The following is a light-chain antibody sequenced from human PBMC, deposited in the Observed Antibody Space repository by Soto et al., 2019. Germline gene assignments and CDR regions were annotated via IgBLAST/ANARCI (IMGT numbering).Light chain of an antibody. CDR2: AAS. J-gene: IGKJ1*01. Sequence: DIQMTQSPSTLSGSVVDRVTITCRASLTISSYLNWYQQKSGKAPKLLISAASSLESGVPPRFSGSGSGTDFTLTITSLQPEDFATYYCQKSHSIPWTFGQGNKGDIK. CDR3: QKSHSIPWT. CDR1: LTISSY. V-gene: IGKV1-39*01.